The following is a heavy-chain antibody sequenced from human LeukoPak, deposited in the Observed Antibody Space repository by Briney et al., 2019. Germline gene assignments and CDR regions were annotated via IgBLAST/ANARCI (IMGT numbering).Heavy chain of an antibody. Sequence: PSETLSLTCTVSGDSISSGNYWGWIRQPPGKGLEWIGYIYYTGSTTYNPSLKSRVTISVDTSKNQFSLKLRSVTAADTAVYYCARDYGDIPPDWYYDLWGRGTLVTVSS. CDR1: GDSISSGNY. CDR3: ARDYGDIPPDWYYDL. D-gene: IGHD4-17*01. V-gene: IGHV4-61*01. J-gene: IGHJ2*01. CDR2: IYYTGST.